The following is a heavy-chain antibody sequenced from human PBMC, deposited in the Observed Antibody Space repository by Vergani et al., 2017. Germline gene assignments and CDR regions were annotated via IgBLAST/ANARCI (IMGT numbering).Heavy chain of an antibody. J-gene: IGHJ6*04. V-gene: IGHV3-33*03. Sequence: VQLLESGGGLVQPGGSLRLSCAASGFTFSSYAMSWVRQAPGKGLEWVAVIWYDGSNKYYADSVKGRFSISRDNSKNTLYLQMNSLRTEDTANYYCRGEMDVWGKGTTVTVSS. CDR2: IWYDGSNK. CDR1: GFTFSSYA. CDR3: RGEMDV.